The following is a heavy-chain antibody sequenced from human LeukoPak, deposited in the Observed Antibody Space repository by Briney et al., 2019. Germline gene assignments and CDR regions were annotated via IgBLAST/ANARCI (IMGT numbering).Heavy chain of an antibody. CDR2: IYSSEIT. CDR3: ARRIFSGLFRHHLYSYMDV. Sequence: PSETLSLTCTVSGGSMSSDYWSWIRQPAGEGLEWIGRIYSSEITNYNPSLKSRVTMSIDTSKNQISLNLTSVTAADTAVYYCARRIFSGLFRHHLYSYMDVWGKGTTVIVS. CDR1: GGSMSSDY. J-gene: IGHJ6*03. D-gene: IGHD2/OR15-2a*01. V-gene: IGHV4-4*07.